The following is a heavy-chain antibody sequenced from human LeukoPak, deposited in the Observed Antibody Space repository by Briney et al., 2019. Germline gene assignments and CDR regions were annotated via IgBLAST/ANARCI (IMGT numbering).Heavy chain of an antibody. V-gene: IGHV3-23*01. Sequence: PGGSLTLSCAASGFTFSSHAMGWVRQAPGKGLEWVSGIGGLGGSTYYAGSVKGRFTISRDNSQNTLYLHINSLRADDTAVYYCARDPGVVAFHYFDYWGQGSLVTVSS. CDR1: GFTFSSHA. J-gene: IGHJ4*02. D-gene: IGHD3-3*01. CDR3: ARDPGVVAFHYFDY. CDR2: IGGLGGST.